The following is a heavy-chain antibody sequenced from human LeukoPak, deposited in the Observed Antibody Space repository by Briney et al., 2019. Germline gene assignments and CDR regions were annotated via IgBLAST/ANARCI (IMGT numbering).Heavy chain of an antibody. D-gene: IGHD1-1*01. J-gene: IGHJ4*02. CDR1: GGSFSGYY. V-gene: IGHV4-34*01. CDR2: INHSGST. Sequence: PSETLSLTCAVYGGSFSGYYWSWIRQPPGKGLEWIGEINHSGSTNYNPSLKSRVTISVDTSKNQFSLKLSSVTAADTAVYYCASDLLDAPEGSRDYWGQGTLVTVSS. CDR3: ASDLLDAPEGSRDY.